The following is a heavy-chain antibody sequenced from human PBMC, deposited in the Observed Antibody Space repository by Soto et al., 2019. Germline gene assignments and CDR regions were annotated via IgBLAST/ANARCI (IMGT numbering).Heavy chain of an antibody. J-gene: IGHJ6*02. CDR1: GYTLTELS. V-gene: IGHV1-24*01. D-gene: IGHD3-16*02. Sequence: ASVKVSCKVSGYTLTELSMHWVRQAPGKGLEWMGGFDPEDGETIYAQKFQGRVTMTEDTSTDTAYMELSSLRSEDTAVYYCARNDXVWGSYRRNYYYYGMDVWGQGTTVTVSS. CDR3: ARNDXVWGSYRRNYYYYGMDV. CDR2: FDPEDGET.